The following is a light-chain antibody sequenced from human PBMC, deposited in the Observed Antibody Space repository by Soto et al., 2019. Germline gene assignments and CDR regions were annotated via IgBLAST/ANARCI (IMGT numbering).Light chain of an antibody. CDR1: SSDVGYYNY. CDR3: SSYTIATTRV. J-gene: IGLJ3*02. CDR2: EVS. V-gene: IGLV2-14*01. Sequence: QSALTQPASVSGSPGQSITISCTGTSSDVGYYNYVSWYQQHPGKAPKLMIYEVSNRPSGVSNRFSGSKSGNTASLTIYGLQAEDEADYYCSSYTIATTRVFGGGTK.